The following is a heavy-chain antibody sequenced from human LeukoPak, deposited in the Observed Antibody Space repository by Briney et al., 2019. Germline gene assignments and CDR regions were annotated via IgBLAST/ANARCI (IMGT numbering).Heavy chain of an antibody. D-gene: IGHD1-7*01. J-gene: IGHJ4*02. CDR3: AKDERNWNYNLASQTYD. Sequence: PGGSLRLSCAASGYRFSSYAMSWVRQAPGKGLEWVSAISGSGVSTYYADSVKGRFTVSRDKSKNTLYLQMSSLRAEDTAVYYCAKDERNWNYNLASQTYDWGQGTLVTVSS. V-gene: IGHV3-23*01. CDR2: ISGSGVST. CDR1: GYRFSSYA.